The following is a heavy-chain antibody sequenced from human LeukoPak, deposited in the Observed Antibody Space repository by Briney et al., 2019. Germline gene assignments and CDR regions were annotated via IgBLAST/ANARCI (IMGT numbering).Heavy chain of an antibody. CDR3: ARVGYYPDYYMDV. V-gene: IGHV4-38-2*02. J-gene: IGHJ6*03. CDR2: IYHSGSA. Sequence: SETLSLTCTVSHYSISSGYYWGWIRQPPGKGLEWIGTIYHSGSAYSNPSLKSRVTMSVDTSKNQFSLNLSSVTAADTAVYYCARVGYYPDYYMDVWGKGTTVTISS. D-gene: IGHD3-10*01. CDR1: HYSISSGYY.